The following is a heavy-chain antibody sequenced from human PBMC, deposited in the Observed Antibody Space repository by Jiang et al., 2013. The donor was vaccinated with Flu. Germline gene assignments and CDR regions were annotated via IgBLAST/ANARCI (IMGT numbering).Heavy chain of an antibody. D-gene: IGHD5-12*01. CDR2: IYPGDSDT. CDR1: GYSFTSYW. Sequence: GAEVKKPGESLKISCKGSGYSFTSYWIGWVRQMPGKGLEWMGIIYPGDSDTRYSPSFQGQVTISADKSISTAYLQWSSLKASDTAMYYCARARYGGYLHPDAFDIWGQGTMVTVSS. J-gene: IGHJ3*02. V-gene: IGHV5-51*03. CDR3: ARARYGGYLHPDAFDI.